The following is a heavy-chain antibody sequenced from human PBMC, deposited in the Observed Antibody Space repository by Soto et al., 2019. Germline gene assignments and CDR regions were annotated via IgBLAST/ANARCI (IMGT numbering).Heavy chain of an antibody. CDR1: RFTFSSYA. CDR3: GKGKELGVVRYGLDA. CDR2: ISPDGSDT. Sequence: LRLSCAGSRFTFSSYAMHWVRQAPGKGLEWVSVISPDGSDTFYAESVKGRFTISRDIAKNTIYLQMNSLRAEDTAVYYCGKGKELGVVRYGLDAWGQGTTVTVSS. D-gene: IGHD3-3*01. V-gene: IGHV3-30*18. J-gene: IGHJ6*02.